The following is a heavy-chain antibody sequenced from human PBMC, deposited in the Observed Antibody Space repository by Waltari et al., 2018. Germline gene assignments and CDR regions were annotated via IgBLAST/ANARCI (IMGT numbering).Heavy chain of an antibody. V-gene: IGHV3-30-3*01. J-gene: IGHJ4*02. CDR3: ARDRVATDYFDY. CDR2: ISYDGSNK. D-gene: IGHD5-12*01. Sequence: QVQLVESGGGVVQPGRSLRLSWAASGFTFSSYAMHWVRQAPGNGLEWVAVISYDGSNKYYADSVKGRFTISRDNSKNTLYLQMNSLRAEDTAVYYCARDRVATDYFDYWGQGTLVTVSS. CDR1: GFTFSSYA.